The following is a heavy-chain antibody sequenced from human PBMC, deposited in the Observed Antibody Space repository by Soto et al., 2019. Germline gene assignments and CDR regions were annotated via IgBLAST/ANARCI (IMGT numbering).Heavy chain of an antibody. CDR2: ISSSGSTI. Sequence: GGSLRLSCAASGFTFISYEMNWVRQAPGKGLEWVSYISSSGSTIYYADSVKGRFTISRDNAKNSLYLQMNSLRAEDTAVYYCARDRDDHYYYYGMDVWGQGTTVTVSS. CDR3: ARDRDDHYYYYGMDV. J-gene: IGHJ6*02. V-gene: IGHV3-48*03. D-gene: IGHD1-1*01. CDR1: GFTFISYE.